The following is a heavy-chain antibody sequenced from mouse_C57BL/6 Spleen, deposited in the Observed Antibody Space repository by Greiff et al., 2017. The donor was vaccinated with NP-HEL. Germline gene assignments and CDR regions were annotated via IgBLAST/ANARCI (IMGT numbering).Heavy chain of an antibody. CDR1: GYTFTDYY. CDR3: ARMEANWDWYFDV. CDR2: IYPGSGNT. V-gene: IGHV1-76*01. D-gene: IGHD4-1*01. J-gene: IGHJ1*03. Sequence: QVQLKQSGAELVRPGASVKLSCKASGYTFTDYYINWVKQRPGQGLEWIARIYPGSGNTYYNEKFKGKATLTAEKSSSTAYMQLSSLTSEDSAVYFCARMEANWDWYFDVWGTGTTVTVSS.